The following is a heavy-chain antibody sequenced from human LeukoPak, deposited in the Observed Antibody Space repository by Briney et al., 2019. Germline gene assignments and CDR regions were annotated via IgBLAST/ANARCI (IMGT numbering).Heavy chain of an antibody. Sequence: SETLSLTCTVSGCSISSYYWSWIRQPPGKGLEWIGYIYYSGSTNYNPSLKSRVTISVDTSKNQFSLKLSSVTAADTAVYYCARRRYLDYWGQGTLVTVSS. V-gene: IGHV4-59*08. CDR3: ARRRYLDY. CDR1: GCSISSYY. D-gene: IGHD1-1*01. J-gene: IGHJ4*02. CDR2: IYYSGST.